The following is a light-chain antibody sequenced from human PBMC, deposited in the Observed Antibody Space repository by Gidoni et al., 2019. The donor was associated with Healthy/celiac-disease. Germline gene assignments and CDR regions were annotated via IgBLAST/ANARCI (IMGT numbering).Light chain of an antibody. J-gene: IGLJ2*01. Sequence: QSVLTQPPSVSAAPGQKVTISCSGSSSNIGNNYLSWYQQLPGTAPKLLIYENNKRPSGIPDRFSGPKSGTSATLGITGLQTGDEADYYCGTWDSSLSDVVFGGGTKLTVL. CDR1: SSNIGNNY. CDR2: ENN. V-gene: IGLV1-51*02. CDR3: GTWDSSLSDVV.